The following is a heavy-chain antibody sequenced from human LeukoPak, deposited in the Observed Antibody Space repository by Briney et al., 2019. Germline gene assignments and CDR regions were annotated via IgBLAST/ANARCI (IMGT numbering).Heavy chain of an antibody. CDR1: GFTFGVFA. CDR2: ISATGGNT. Sequence: PGGSLRLSFLASGFTFGVFARSGARRAPGKGLDGASVISATGGNTYYADSVKGRFTISRDNSKNTVYLQMNSLRAEDTAIYYCAKNRLLWFGELDYWGQGTLLTVSS. J-gene: IGHJ4*02. D-gene: IGHD3-10*01. V-gene: IGHV3-23*01. CDR3: AKNRLLWFGELDY.